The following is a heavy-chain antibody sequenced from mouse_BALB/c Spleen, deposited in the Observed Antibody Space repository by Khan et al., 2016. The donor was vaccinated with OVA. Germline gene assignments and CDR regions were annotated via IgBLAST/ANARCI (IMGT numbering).Heavy chain of an antibody. D-gene: IGHD1-1*01. CDR2: ISKSGSNT. CDR3: ARDRYYGRSPDWFAY. V-gene: IGHV5-9-4*01. J-gene: IGHJ3*01. Sequence: EVELVESGGGLVRPGGSLKLSCAASGFTFSSYALSWVRQTPEKRLEWVAEISKSGSNTYYPDTVTGRFTISRDNAKNTLYLAMSSLRSEDTAMYYCARDRYYGRSPDWFAYWGQGTLVTVSA. CDR1: GFTFSSYA.